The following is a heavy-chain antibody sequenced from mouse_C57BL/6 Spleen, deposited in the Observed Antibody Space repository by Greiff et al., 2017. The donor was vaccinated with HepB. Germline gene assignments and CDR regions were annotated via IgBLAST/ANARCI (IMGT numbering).Heavy chain of an antibody. CDR2: IDPSDSYT. J-gene: IGHJ4*01. Sequence: QVHVKQSGAELVKPGASVKLSCKASGYTFTSYWMQWVKQRPGQGLEWIGEIDPSDSYTNYNQKFKGKATLTVDTSSSTAYMQLSSLTSEDSAVYYCARGSSYHAMDYWGQGTSVTVSS. V-gene: IGHV1-50*01. D-gene: IGHD1-1*01. CDR3: ARGSSYHAMDY. CDR1: GYTFTSYW.